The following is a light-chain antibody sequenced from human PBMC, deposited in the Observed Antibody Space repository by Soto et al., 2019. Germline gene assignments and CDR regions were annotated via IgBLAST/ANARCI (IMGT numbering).Light chain of an antibody. CDR2: VNN. CDR1: SSNIGAGYD. V-gene: IGLV1-40*01. CDR3: SSYGGFNNVL. Sequence: QSVLTQPPSVSGAPGQSVTISCTGSSSNIGAGYDVHWYLQLPGTAPKLLIHVNNNRPSGVPDRFSGSKSGTSASLAITGLQAEDEADYYCSSYGGFNNVLFGGGTKLTVL. J-gene: IGLJ2*01.